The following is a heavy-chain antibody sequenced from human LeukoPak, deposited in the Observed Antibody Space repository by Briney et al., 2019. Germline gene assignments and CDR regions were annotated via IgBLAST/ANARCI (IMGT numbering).Heavy chain of an antibody. D-gene: IGHD6-19*01. CDR3: ARLKVAGPTGSYYYGMDV. V-gene: IGHV4-59*08. CDR1: GGSISSYY. J-gene: IGHJ6*02. CDR2: IYYSGST. Sequence: SETLSLTCTVSGGSISSYYWSWIRQPPGKGLEWIGYIYYSGSTNYNPSLKSRVTISVDTSKNQFSLKLSSVTAADTAVYYCARLKVAGPTGSYYYGMDVWGQGTTVTVSS.